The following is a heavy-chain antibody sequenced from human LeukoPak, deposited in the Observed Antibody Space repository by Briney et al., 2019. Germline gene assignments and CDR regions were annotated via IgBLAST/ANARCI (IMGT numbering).Heavy chain of an antibody. V-gene: IGHV4-34*01. CDR1: GGSFSGYY. CDR3: ARLGGPILQPDY. Sequence: PSETLSLTCAVYGGSFSGYYWSWIRQPPGKGLEWIGEINHSGSTNYNPSLKSRVTISVDTSKNQFSLKLHSVTAADTAVYYCARLGGPILQPDYWGQGTLVTDSS. D-gene: IGHD2/OR15-2a*01. J-gene: IGHJ4*02. CDR2: INHSGST.